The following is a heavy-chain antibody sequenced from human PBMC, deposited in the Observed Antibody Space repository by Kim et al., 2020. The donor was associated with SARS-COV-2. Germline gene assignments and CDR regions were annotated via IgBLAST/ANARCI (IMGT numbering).Heavy chain of an antibody. V-gene: IGHV1-8*01. CDR3: ARVPTVAGEAGYYYYYMDV. D-gene: IGHD6-19*01. CDR1: GYTFTSYD. Sequence: ASVKVSCKASGYTFTSYDINWVRQATGQGLEWMGWMNPNSGNTGYAQKFQGRVTMTRNTSISTAYMELSSLRSEDTAVYYCARVPTVAGEAGYYYYYMDVWGKGTTVTVSS. J-gene: IGHJ6*03. CDR2: MNPNSGNT.